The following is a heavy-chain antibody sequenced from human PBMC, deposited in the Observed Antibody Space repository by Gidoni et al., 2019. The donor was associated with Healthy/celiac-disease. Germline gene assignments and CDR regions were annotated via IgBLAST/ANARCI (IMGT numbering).Heavy chain of an antibody. CDR3: AKSWIPEPLFQH. V-gene: IGHV3-23*01. CDR1: GFTFSSYA. Sequence: EVQLLESGGGLVQPGGSLRLPCAASGFTFSSYAMSWVRQAPGKGLEWVSAISGSGGSTYYADSVKGRFTISRDNSKNTLYLQMNSLRAEDTAVYYCAKSWIPEPLFQHWGQGTLVTVSS. J-gene: IGHJ1*01. CDR2: ISGSGGST. D-gene: IGHD5-18*01.